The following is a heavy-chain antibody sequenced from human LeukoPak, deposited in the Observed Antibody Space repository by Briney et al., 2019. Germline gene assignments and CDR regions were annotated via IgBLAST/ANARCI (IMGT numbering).Heavy chain of an antibody. CDR1: GGSISSYY. Sequence: SETLSLTCTVSGGSISSYYWSWIRQPPGKGLEWIGYIYYSGSTNYNPSLKSRVTISVDTSKNQFSLKLSSVTAADTAVYYCASSTAMYSWVLNWFDPWGQGTLVTVSS. D-gene: IGHD2-8*01. V-gene: IGHV4-59*01. CDR3: ASSTAMYSWVLNWFDP. CDR2: IYYSGST. J-gene: IGHJ5*02.